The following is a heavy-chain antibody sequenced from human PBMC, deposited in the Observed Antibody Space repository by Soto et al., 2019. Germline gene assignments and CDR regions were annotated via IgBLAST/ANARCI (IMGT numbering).Heavy chain of an antibody. D-gene: IGHD2-15*01. J-gene: IGHJ5*02. V-gene: IGHV4-30-4*01. CDR1: GGSISSGDYY. CDR2: IYYSGST. Sequence: SEILSVTCTVSGGSISSGDYYWSWIRQPPGKGLEWIGYIYYSGSTYYNPSLKSRVTISVDTSKNQFSLKLSSVTAADTAVYYCARVVVPPHNWFDPWGQGTLVTVSS. CDR3: ARVVVPPHNWFDP.